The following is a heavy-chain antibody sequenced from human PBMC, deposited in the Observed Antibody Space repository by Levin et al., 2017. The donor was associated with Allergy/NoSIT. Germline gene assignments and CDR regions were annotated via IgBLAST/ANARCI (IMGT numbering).Heavy chain of an antibody. J-gene: IGHJ4*02. CDR3: AREGTSEGLRRRDFDY. CDR1: GFTFSSYA. CDR2: ISYDGSNN. D-gene: IGHD5-12*01. V-gene: IGHV3-30-3*01. Sequence: LSLTCAASGFTFSSYAMHWVRQAPGKGLEWVAVISYDGSNNNYADSVKGRFTISRDNSKNTVYLQMNSLRGEDTAVYNCAREGTSEGLRRRDFDYWGQGTLVTVSS.